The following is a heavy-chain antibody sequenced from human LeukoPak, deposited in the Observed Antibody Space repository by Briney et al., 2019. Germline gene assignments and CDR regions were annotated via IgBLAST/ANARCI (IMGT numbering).Heavy chain of an antibody. CDR3: ARHADSSGYPYAFDI. V-gene: IGHV4-59*08. CDR1: GGSISSYY. Sequence: KSSETLSLTCTVSGGSISSYYWSWIRQPPGKGLEWIAYISDIGSINYNPSLKSRVTISLGTSKNQFSLKLSSVTAADTAVYYCARHADSSGYPYAFDIWGQGTMVTVSS. CDR2: ISDIGSI. D-gene: IGHD3-22*01. J-gene: IGHJ3*02.